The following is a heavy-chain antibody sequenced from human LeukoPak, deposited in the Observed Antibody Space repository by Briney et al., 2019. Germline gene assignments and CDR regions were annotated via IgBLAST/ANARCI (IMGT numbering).Heavy chain of an antibody. Sequence: SETLSLTCTVSGFSISSYYWSWVRQPPGKGLEWIGYIYYSGSTKYNPSLKSRVTISVDTSKNQFSLKLNSVTAADAAVYYCARQDDILALDPWGQGTLVTVSS. CDR3: ARQDDILALDP. CDR2: IYYSGST. CDR1: GFSISSYY. J-gene: IGHJ5*02. D-gene: IGHD3-9*01. V-gene: IGHV4-59*08.